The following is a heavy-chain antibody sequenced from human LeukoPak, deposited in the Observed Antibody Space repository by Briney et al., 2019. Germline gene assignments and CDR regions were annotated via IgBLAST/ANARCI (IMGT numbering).Heavy chain of an antibody. CDR1: GGSISTSNYY. V-gene: IGHV4-39*07. CDR3: ARDGCNYDFWSGSQGGFDP. Sequence: SETLSLTCTVSGGSISTSNYYWGWIRQPPGKGLEWIGSIYHSGSTYYNPSLKSRVTISVDTSKNQFSLKLSSVTAADTAVYYCARDGCNYDFWSGSQGGFDPWGQGTLVTVSS. CDR2: IYHSGST. J-gene: IGHJ5*02. D-gene: IGHD3-3*01.